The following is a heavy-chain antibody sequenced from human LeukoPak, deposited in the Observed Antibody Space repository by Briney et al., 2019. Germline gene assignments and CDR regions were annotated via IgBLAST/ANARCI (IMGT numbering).Heavy chain of an antibody. Sequence: PGGSLRLSCVGSRFTISSYWMTWVCQAPGRGPEWVANIKQDGSEKYYVDSVKGRFTISRDNAKNSLYLQMNSLRAEDTAVYYCARGISAVPGAYWGQGTRVTVSS. V-gene: IGHV3-7*04. CDR1: RFTISSYW. J-gene: IGHJ4*02. CDR2: IKQDGSEK. CDR3: ARGISAVPGAY. D-gene: IGHD6-25*01.